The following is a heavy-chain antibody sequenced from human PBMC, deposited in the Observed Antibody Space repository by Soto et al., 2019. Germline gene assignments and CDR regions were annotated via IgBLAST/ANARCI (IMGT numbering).Heavy chain of an antibody. V-gene: IGHV3-30*03. CDR3: ATRHPPDYYYYGMDV. CDR1: EFTFGSFG. Sequence: RSERVCETSSEFTFGSFGVHWVRQAPGKGLEWVAVISYDGSNKYYADSVKGRFTISRDNSKNTLYLQMNSLRAEDTAVYYCATRHPPDYYYYGMDVWGQGTTVTVSS. CDR2: ISYDGSNK. J-gene: IGHJ6*02.